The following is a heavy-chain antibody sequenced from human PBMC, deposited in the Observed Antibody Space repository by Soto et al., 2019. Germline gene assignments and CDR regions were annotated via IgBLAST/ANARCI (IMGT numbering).Heavy chain of an antibody. J-gene: IGHJ6*02. CDR3: ARASYCSSTSCLEYV. CDR1: GFSFSSYD. V-gene: IGHV3-23*01. CDR2: ITGRGGST. D-gene: IGHD2-2*01. Sequence: EVQLLESGGGLVQPGGSLRLSCAASGFSFSSYDMSWVRQAPGQGLEWVSSITGRGGSTYYADSVKGRFTISRDNSKNTLYLQMISLRVEDTAVYYCARASYCSSTSCLEYVLGQGTTVSVSS.